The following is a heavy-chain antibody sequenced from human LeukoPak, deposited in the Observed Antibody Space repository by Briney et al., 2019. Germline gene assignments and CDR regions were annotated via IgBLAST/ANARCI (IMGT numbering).Heavy chain of an antibody. CDR1: GFTFDDYG. D-gene: IGHD6-19*01. J-gene: IGHJ6*03. CDR2: INWNGGST. V-gene: IGHV3-20*04. CDR3: AREISGIAVAGTGPYYYYYMDV. Sequence: PGGSLRLSCAASGFTFDDYGMSWVRQAPGKGLEWVSGINWNGGSTGYADSVKGRFTISRENAKNSLYLQMNSLRAEDTALYYCAREISGIAVAGTGPYYYYYMDVWGNGTTVTVSS.